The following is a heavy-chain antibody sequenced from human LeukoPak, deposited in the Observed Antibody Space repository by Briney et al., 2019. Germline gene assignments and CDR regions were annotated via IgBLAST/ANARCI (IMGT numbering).Heavy chain of an antibody. CDR3: ARGGLEYQLLSYFDY. J-gene: IGHJ4*02. D-gene: IGHD2-2*01. V-gene: IGHV4-39*07. CDR2: IYYSGNT. Sequence: PSETLSLTCTVSGGSIRSSGYYWAWIRQPPGKGLGWIGSIYYSGNTYYNPSLKSRVTISVDTSKNQFSLKLSSVTAADTAVYYCARGGLEYQLLSYFDYWGQGTLVTVSS. CDR1: GGSIRSSGYY.